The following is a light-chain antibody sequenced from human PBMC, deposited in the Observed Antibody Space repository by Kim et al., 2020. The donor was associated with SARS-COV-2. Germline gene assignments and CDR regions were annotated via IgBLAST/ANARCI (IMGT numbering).Light chain of an antibody. J-gene: IGKJ4*01. CDR2: GAS. V-gene: IGKV3-15*01. CDR3: QHTNDWPLT. Sequence: EIVMTQSPATLSVSPGERATLSCRASQSVSSNLAWYQQKPGQAPRLLIYGASTRATDIPARFSGSGSGTEFTLTISSLQSEDFAVYYCQHTNDWPLTFGGGTKVDIK. CDR1: QSVSSN.